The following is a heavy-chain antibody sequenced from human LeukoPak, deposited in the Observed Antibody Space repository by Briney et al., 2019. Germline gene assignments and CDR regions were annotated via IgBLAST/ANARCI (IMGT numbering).Heavy chain of an antibody. CDR1: GFTFSSYA. D-gene: IGHD3-10*01. CDR2: ISGSGGST. J-gene: IGHJ4*02. CDR3: AKDTAMVRGVMIDY. Sequence: GGSLRLSCAASGFTFSSYAMSWVRQAPGKGLEWVSAISGSGGSTYYADSVKGRFTISRDNSKNTLYVQMKSLRAEDTAVYYCAKDTAMVRGVMIDYWGQGTLVTVSS. V-gene: IGHV3-23*01.